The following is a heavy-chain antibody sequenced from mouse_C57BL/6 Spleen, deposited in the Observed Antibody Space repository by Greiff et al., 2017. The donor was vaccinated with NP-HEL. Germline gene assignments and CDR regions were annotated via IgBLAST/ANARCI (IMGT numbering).Heavy chain of an antibody. D-gene: IGHD4-1*01. J-gene: IGHJ4*01. CDR2: IYPGNSDT. V-gene: IGHV1-5*01. Sequence: EVQLQQSGTVLARPGASVKMSCKTSGYTFTSYWMHWVKQRPGQGLEWIGAIYPGNSDTSYNQKFKGKAKLTAVTSARTAYMELSSLTNEDSAVYYWTRAANWDYAMDDWGQGTSVTVSS. CDR3: TRAANWDYAMDD. CDR1: GYTFTSYW.